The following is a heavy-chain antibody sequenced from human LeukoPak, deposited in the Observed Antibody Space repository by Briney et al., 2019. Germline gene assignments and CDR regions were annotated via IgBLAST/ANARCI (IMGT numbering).Heavy chain of an antibody. D-gene: IGHD3-22*01. CDR3: ARGFTMIYY. V-gene: IGHV4-59*08. CDR1: GGSISSYY. Sequence: PSETLSLTCTVSGGSISSYYWSWIRQPPGKGLEWIGYIYYSGSTNYNPSLKSRVTISVDTSKNQFSLKLSSVTAADTAVYYCARGFTMIYYWGQGTLVTVSS. J-gene: IGHJ4*02. CDR2: IYYSGST.